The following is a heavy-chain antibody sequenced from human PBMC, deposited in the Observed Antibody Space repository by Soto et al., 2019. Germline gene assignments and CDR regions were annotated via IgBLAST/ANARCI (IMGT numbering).Heavy chain of an antibody. V-gene: IGHV1-69*01. Sequence: QVQLVQSGAEVKKPGSSVKVSCRASGVTFTTYAFNWVRQAPGQGLEWVGGIVTVSGERKYAQNLQGRATITADEYTRTVHMELINLRSEDTAVYYCAILPQSGTYCKFDQWGQGTLVTVSS. CDR1: GVTFTTYA. J-gene: IGHJ4*02. CDR2: IVTVSGER. D-gene: IGHD6-25*01. CDR3: AILPQSGTYCKFDQ.